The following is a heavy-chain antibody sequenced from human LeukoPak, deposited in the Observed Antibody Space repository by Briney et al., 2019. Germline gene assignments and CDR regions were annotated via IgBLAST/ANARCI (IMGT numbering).Heavy chain of an antibody. Sequence: GRSLRLSCAASEFTFSAYPMHWLRQRPGKGLESLAVISHDASETYYANSVKGRFTISRDNSKDTLYLQMTSLRGEDTAVYYCARAQRDGYNQIDYWGQGTLVTVSS. CDR1: EFTFSAYP. CDR3: ARAQRDGYNQIDY. D-gene: IGHD5-24*01. CDR2: ISHDASET. V-gene: IGHV3-30*04. J-gene: IGHJ4*02.